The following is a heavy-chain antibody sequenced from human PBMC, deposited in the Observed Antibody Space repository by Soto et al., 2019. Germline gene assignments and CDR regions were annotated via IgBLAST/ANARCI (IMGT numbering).Heavy chain of an antibody. V-gene: IGHV1-69*13. CDR1: GGTFSSYA. CDR2: IIPIFGTA. J-gene: IGHJ6*02. CDR3: ARSRRSYYYYGMDV. Sequence: SVKVSGKASGGTFSSYAISWVRQSPGQGLEWMGGIIPIFGTANYAQKFQGRVTITADESTSTAYMELSSLRSEDTAVYYCARSRRSYYYYGMDVWGQGTTVTVSS.